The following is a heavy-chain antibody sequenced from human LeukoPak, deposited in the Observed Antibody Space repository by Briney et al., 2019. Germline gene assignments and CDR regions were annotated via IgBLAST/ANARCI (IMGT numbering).Heavy chain of an antibody. J-gene: IGHJ3*02. CDR2: INPNSGGT. V-gene: IGHV1-2*02. CDR1: GYTFSGYF. Sequence: ASVKVSCKASGYTFSGYFMHWVRQAPGQGLEWMGWINPNSGGTNYAQKFQGRVTMTRDTSISTAYMELRSLRSDDTAVYYCARDKTRITMVRGVIDAFDIWGQGTMVTVSS. CDR3: ARDKTRITMVRGVIDAFDI. D-gene: IGHD3-10*01.